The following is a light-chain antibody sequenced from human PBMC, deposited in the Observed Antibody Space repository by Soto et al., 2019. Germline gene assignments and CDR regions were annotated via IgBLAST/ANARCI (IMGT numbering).Light chain of an antibody. CDR2: LGS. J-gene: IGKJ1*01. CDR1: QSLLHSNGYNY. V-gene: IGKV2-28*01. CDR3: MQALQTPPWT. Sequence: EIVMTQSPLTLPVTPGEPASISCRSSQSLLHSNGYNYLDWYLQKPGQSPKLLIYLGSNRASGVPDRFSGSGSGTDFTLKISRVEAEDVGVYYCMQALQTPPWTFGQGTKVDIK.